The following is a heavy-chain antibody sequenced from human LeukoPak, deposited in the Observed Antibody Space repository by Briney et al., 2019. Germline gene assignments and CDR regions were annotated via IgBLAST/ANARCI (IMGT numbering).Heavy chain of an antibody. D-gene: IGHD1-26*01. J-gene: IGHJ4*02. CDR1: GYTFTSYD. V-gene: IGHV1-8*01. CDR3: ARETGQGAQLTDY. Sequence: GASVKVSCKASGYTFTSYDINWLRQATGQGLEWMGWMNPNSGNTGYAQKFQGRVTITTDTSTSTAYMELRSLRSDDTAVYYCARETGQGAQLTDYWGQGTLVTVSS. CDR2: MNPNSGNT.